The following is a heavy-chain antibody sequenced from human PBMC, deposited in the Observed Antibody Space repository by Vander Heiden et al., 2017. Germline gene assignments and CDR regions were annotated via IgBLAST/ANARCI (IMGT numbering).Heavy chain of an antibody. J-gene: IGHJ4*02. D-gene: IGHD6-19*01. CDR1: GGSFSGYY. V-gene: IGHV4-34*01. CDR3: ARVGAVAGLVNFDY. Sequence: QVQLQQWGAGLLKPSETLSLTCAVYGGSFSGYYWSWIRQPPGKGLEWIGEINHSGSTNYNPSLKSRVTISVDTSKNQFSLKLSSVTAADTAVYYFARVGAVAGLVNFDYWGQGTLVTVSS. CDR2: INHSGST.